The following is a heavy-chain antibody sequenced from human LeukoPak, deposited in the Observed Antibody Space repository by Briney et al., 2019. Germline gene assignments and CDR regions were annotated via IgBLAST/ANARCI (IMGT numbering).Heavy chain of an antibody. CDR1: GFTFSSYG. CDR3: AREAYGSGGPYFDY. V-gene: IGHV3-33*01. J-gene: IGHJ4*02. D-gene: IGHD3-10*01. CDR2: ISYDGSNK. Sequence: GRTLRLSCAASGFTFSSYGMHWVRQAPGKGLEWVAVISYDGSNKYYADSVKGRCTISRDNSKSTLCLQMNSLRAADTAVYYCAREAYGSGGPYFDYWGQGNLVTLYS.